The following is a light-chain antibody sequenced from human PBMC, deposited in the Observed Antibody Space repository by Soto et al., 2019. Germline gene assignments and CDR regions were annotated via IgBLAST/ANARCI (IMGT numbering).Light chain of an antibody. CDR2: AAS. Sequence: AIPMTQSPSSLSASVGDRVTITCRASQDIRNDLGWYQQKPGKAPILLIYAASTLQSGVPSRFGGGGSGTDFTLTISSLQPEDFATYYCLQDYNYPWTFGPGTKVEIE. V-gene: IGKV1-6*01. J-gene: IGKJ1*01. CDR3: LQDYNYPWT. CDR1: QDIRND.